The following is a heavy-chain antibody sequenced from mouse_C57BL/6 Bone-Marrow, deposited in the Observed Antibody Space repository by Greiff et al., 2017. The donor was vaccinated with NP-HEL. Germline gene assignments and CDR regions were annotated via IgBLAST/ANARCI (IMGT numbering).Heavy chain of an antibody. Sequence: QVQLQQSGAELARPGASVKMSCKASGYTFTSYTMHWVKQRPGQGLEWIGYINPSSGYTKYNQKFKDKATLTADKSSSTAYMQLSSLTSEDSAVYYCERSEDYYGSIYAMDYWGQGTSVTVSS. CDR3: ERSEDYYGSIYAMDY. V-gene: IGHV1-4*01. CDR1: GYTFTSYT. CDR2: INPSSGYT. J-gene: IGHJ4*01. D-gene: IGHD1-1*01.